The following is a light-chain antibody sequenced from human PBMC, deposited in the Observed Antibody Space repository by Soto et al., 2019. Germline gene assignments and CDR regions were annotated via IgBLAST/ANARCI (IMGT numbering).Light chain of an antibody. Sequence: IVLTQSPATLSVSPGERATLSCRASQNISNYLIWYQQKPGQAPRLLIYDVSNRATDIPARFSGSGSGTDFTLTISSLQPEDFATYYCQQYDSFSVTFGQGTMVDIK. CDR1: QNISNY. CDR2: DVS. CDR3: QQYDSFSVT. V-gene: IGKV3-11*01. J-gene: IGKJ1*01.